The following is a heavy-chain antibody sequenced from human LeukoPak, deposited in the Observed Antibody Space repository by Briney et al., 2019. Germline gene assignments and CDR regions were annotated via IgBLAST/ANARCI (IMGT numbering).Heavy chain of an antibody. D-gene: IGHD3-22*01. V-gene: IGHV1-2*06. Sequence: GASVKVSCKASGYTLTGYYMHWVRQAPGQGLEWVGRINPNSGGTNYAQKYQGGVTLTRDTSISTSHMERSRLRSDDTAVYYCARWPVGFGKYYYDSSGYYQGSWGQGTLVTVSS. J-gene: IGHJ4*02. CDR1: GYTLTGYY. CDR2: INPNSGGT. CDR3: ARWPVGFGKYYYDSSGYYQGS.